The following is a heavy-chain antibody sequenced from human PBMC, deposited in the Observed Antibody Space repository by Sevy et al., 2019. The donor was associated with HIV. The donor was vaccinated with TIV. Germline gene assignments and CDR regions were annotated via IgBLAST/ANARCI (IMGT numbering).Heavy chain of an antibody. CDR2: IKQDGSEK. J-gene: IGHJ4*02. CDR1: GFTFSSYW. Sequence: GESVKISCAASGFTFSSYWMSWVRQAPGKGLEWVANIKQDGSEKYYVDSVKGRFTISRDNAKNSLYLQMNSLRAEDTAVYYCARVLYYYGSGSSIFDYWGQGTLVTVSS. V-gene: IGHV3-7*01. D-gene: IGHD3-10*01. CDR3: ARVLYYYGSGSSIFDY.